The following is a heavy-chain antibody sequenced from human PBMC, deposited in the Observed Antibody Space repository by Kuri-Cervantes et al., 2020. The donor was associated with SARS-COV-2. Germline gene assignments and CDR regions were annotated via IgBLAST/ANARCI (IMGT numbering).Heavy chain of an antibody. CDR1: GVSISSYY. CDR2: IYTSGST. J-gene: IGHJ3*01. D-gene: IGHD1-7*01. V-gene: IGHV4-4*07. Sequence: SETLSLTCTVSGVSISSYYWSWIRQPAGKGLEWIGRIYTSGSTDYNPSLKSRVTMSVDTSKNQFSLKLSSVTAADTALYCCARVMLGTTAFDEWGQGTMVTVSS. CDR3: ARVMLGTTAFDE.